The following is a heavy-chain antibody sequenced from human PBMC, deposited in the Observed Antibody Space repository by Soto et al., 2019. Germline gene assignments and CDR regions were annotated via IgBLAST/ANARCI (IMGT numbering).Heavy chain of an antibody. V-gene: IGHV1-58*01. CDR2: IVVGSGNT. J-gene: IGHJ4*02. CDR1: GFTFTSSA. D-gene: IGHD3-22*01. CDR3: AAEDGYYDTSGSI. Sequence: SVKVSCKASGFTFTSSAVQWVRQARGQRLEWIGWIVVGSGNTNYAQKFQERVTITRDMSTSTAYMELSSLRSEDTAVYYCAAEDGYYDTSGSIWGQGTLVTVS.